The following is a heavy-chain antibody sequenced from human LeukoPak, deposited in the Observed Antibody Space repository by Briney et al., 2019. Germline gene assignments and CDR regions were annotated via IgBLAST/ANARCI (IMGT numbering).Heavy chain of an antibody. V-gene: IGHV4-39*01. CDR3: ARHEGGGLWFGESSRNYFDY. CDR1: GGSISSSSYY. D-gene: IGHD3-10*01. Sequence: SETLSLTCTVSGGSISSSSYYWGWIRQPPGKGLEWIGSIYYSGSTYYNPSLKSRVTISVDTSKSQFSLKLSSVTAADTAVYYCARHEGGGLWFGESSRNYFDYWGQGTLVTVSS. CDR2: IYYSGST. J-gene: IGHJ4*02.